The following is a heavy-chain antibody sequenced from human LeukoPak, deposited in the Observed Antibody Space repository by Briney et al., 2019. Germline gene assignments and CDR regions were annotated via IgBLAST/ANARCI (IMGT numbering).Heavy chain of an antibody. CDR2: IYYSGST. CDR1: GGSISSYY. Sequence: KAPETLSLTCTVSGGSISSYYWSWIRQPPGKGLEWIGYIYYSGSTNYNPSLKSRVTISVDTSKNQFSLKLSSVTAADTAVYYCARGSWAGYGGNPVEFDPWGQGTLVTVSS. V-gene: IGHV4-59*01. CDR3: ARGSWAGYGGNPVEFDP. D-gene: IGHD4-17*01. J-gene: IGHJ5*02.